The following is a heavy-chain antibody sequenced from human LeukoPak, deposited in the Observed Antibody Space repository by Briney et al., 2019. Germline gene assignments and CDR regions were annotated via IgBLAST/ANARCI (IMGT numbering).Heavy chain of an antibody. CDR1: GGSISSGGYY. CDR3: TRDVKGSDAFDI. J-gene: IGHJ3*02. Sequence: PAETLSLTCTVSGGSISSGGYYWSWLRQHPGRGREWVGYFYYSGSTYYNPSLKSRVTISIDTSKNQFSLKLTSVTAADTAVYYCTRDVKGSDAFDIWGQGTMVTVSS. CDR2: FYYSGST. V-gene: IGHV4-31*03.